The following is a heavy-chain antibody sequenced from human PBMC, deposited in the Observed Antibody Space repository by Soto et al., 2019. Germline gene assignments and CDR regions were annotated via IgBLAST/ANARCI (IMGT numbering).Heavy chain of an antibody. V-gene: IGHV3-21*01. CDR2: ISSSSSYI. Sequence: EVQLVESGGGLVKPGGSLRLSCAASGFTFSSYSMNWVRQAPGKGLEWVSSISSSSSYIYYADSVKGRFTISRDNAKKSLYLQMNSLRAEDTAVYYCARDSPNSYYYYYGMDVWGQGTTVTVSS. CDR1: GFTFSSYS. J-gene: IGHJ6*02. D-gene: IGHD1-1*01. CDR3: ARDSPNSYYYYYGMDV.